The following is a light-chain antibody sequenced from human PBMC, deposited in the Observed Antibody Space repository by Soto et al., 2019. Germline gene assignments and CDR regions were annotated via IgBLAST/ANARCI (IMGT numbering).Light chain of an antibody. CDR1: QSVSNNY. J-gene: IGKJ1*01. CDR2: GAS. Sequence: EIVLTQSPGTLSLSPGERATISCRASQSVSNNYLAWYQQKPGQAHRLLIYGASNRATGIPDRFSGSGSGTDFTLTSSRLEPEDFAVYYCQQYGSSGTFGQGTKVEIK. CDR3: QQYGSSGT. V-gene: IGKV3-20*01.